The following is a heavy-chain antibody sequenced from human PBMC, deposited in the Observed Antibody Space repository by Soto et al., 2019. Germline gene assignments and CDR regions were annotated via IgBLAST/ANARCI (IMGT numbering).Heavy chain of an antibody. CDR1: GGSISSSNW. V-gene: IGHV4-4*02. J-gene: IGHJ5*02. CDR2: IYHSGST. Sequence: SETLSLTCAVSGGSISSSNWWGWVRQPPGKGLEWIGEIYHSGSTNYNPSLKSRVTISVDKSKNQFSLKLSSVTAADTAVYYCARVRVYDFWSGYYAAGSDDGRWFDPWGQGTLVTVSS. CDR3: ARVRVYDFWSGYYAAGSDDGRWFDP. D-gene: IGHD3-3*01.